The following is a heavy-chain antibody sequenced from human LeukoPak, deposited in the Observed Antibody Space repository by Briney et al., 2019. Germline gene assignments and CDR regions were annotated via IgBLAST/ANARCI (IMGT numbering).Heavy chain of an antibody. J-gene: IGHJ4*02. CDR2: ISYDGSNK. CDR1: GFTFSSYG. CDR3: AKDGPYYFDY. V-gene: IGHV3-30*18. Sequence: GGSLRLSCAASGFTFSSYGMHWVRQAPGKGLEWITTISYDGSNKYYADSVKGRFTISRDNSKNTLYLQMNSLRAEGTAVYYCAKDGPYYFDYWGQGTLVTVSS.